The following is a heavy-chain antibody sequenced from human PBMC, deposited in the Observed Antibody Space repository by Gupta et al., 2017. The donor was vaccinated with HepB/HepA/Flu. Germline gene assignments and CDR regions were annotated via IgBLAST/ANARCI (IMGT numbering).Heavy chain of an antibody. J-gene: IGHJ4*02. CDR2: SRNKASSYTT. D-gene: IGHD3-16*01. Sequence: EVQLVESGGSLVQPGGSLRLSCAASGFTFSDHYIRWVRQTPGKGLEWVGRSRNKASSYTTEYAASVKDRFTISRDDSKNSLYLQMNSLRSEDTAIYYCFGGGYWGQGTLVTVSS. CDR1: GFTFSDHY. CDR3: FGGGY. V-gene: IGHV3-72*01.